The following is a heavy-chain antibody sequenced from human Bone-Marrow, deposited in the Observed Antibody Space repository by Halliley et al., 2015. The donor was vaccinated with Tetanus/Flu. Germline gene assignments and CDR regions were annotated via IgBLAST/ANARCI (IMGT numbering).Heavy chain of an antibody. CDR1: GFTVSNNY. J-gene: IGHJ6*02. CDR2: IYSGGTT. CDR3: TRSEYKCNGIGMDV. D-gene: IGHD1-1*01. Sequence: QLVQSGGGLIQPGGSLRLSCAASGFTVSNNYMNWVRQAPGKGLEWVSVIYSGGTTYYADSVKGRFTISRDNSKTTLYLQMNSLRAEDSAVYYCTRSEYKCNGIGMDVWGQGTTVPVSS. V-gene: IGHV3-53*01.